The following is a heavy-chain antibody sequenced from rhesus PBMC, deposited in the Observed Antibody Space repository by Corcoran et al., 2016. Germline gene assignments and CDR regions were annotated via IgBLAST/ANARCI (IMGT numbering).Heavy chain of an antibody. CDR1: GASISSNY. Sequence: QVQLQESGPGLVKPSETLPLTCAVSGASISSNYWSWIRQAPGKGLEWVGRIFGRGWSTDYNPTLKGRVTISIDTSKNQFSLKLSSVTAADTAVYYCAKTYSVAAETWGQGVLVTVSS. V-gene: IGHV4S2*01. CDR3: AKTYSVAAET. D-gene: IGHD6-31*01. CDR2: IFGRGWST. J-gene: IGHJ4*01.